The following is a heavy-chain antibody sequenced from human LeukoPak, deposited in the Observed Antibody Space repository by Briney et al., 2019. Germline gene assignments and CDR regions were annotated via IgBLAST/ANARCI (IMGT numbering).Heavy chain of an antibody. J-gene: IGHJ3*02. Sequence: ASVKVSCKASGYTFTGYYMHWVRQAPGQGLEWMGWINPNSGGTNYAQKFQGRVTMTRDTSISTAYMELSSLRSEDTAVYYCATNSEYYDFWSGWGFDIWGQGTMVTVSS. CDR1: GYTFTGYY. D-gene: IGHD3-3*01. CDR2: INPNSGGT. V-gene: IGHV1-2*02. CDR3: ATNSEYYDFWSGWGFDI.